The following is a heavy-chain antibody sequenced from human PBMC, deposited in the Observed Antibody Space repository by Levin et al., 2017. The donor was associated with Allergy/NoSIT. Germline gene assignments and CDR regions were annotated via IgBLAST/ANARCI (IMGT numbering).Heavy chain of an antibody. D-gene: IGHD5-18*01. Sequence: KASETLSLTCTVSGDSISSNNYYWSWIRQPPGKGLEWIGSIYYSGSTYYNPSLKSRVTISVDTSKNQFSLKLSSVTAADTGVYYCARHGGFDNGYPRWFDYWGQGTLITASS. J-gene: IGHJ4*02. CDR2: IYYSGST. CDR3: ARHGGFDNGYPRWFDY. V-gene: IGHV4-39*01. CDR1: GDSISSNNYY.